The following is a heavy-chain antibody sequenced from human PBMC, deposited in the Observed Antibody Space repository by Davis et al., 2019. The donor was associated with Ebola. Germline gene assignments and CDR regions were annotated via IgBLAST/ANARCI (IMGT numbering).Heavy chain of an antibody. Sequence: GESLKISCAASGFTFSNAWMSWVRQAPGKGLEWVGRIKSKTDGGTTDYAAPVKGRFTISRDDSKNTLYLQMNSLKTEDTAVYYCTADIVVVPAAMPVGYWGQGTLVTVSS. CDR2: IKSKTDGGTT. D-gene: IGHD2-2*01. V-gene: IGHV3-15*01. CDR1: GFTFSNAW. CDR3: TADIVVVPAAMPVGY. J-gene: IGHJ4*02.